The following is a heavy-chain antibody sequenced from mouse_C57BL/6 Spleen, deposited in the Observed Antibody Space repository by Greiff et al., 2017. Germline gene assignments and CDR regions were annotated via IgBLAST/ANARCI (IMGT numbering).Heavy chain of an antibody. J-gene: IGHJ4*01. D-gene: IGHD2-2*01. CDR1: GFTFTDYY. CDR3: ARYKVKSAMDY. Sequence: EVQLVESGGGLVQPGGSLSLSCAASGFTFTDYYMSWVRQPPGKALEWLGFIRNKANGYTTEYSASVQGRFTISRDNSQSILYLQMNALRAEDSATYYCARYKVKSAMDYWGQGTSVTVSS. CDR2: IRNKANGYTT. V-gene: IGHV7-3*01.